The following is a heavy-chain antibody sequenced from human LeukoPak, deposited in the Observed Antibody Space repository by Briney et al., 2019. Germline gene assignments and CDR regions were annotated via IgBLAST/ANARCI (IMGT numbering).Heavy chain of an antibody. D-gene: IGHD2-15*01. Sequence: GGSLRLSCGASGFTFSTYGMHWVRQAPGKGLEWVSAISGSGGNTYYADSVKGQFTISRDNSKNTVYLQMNGLRAEDTAAYYCAKQTYCSAGSCYGPLDPWGQGTPVTVSS. CDR1: GFTFSTYG. J-gene: IGHJ5*02. V-gene: IGHV3-23*01. CDR3: AKQTYCSAGSCYGPLDP. CDR2: ISGSGGNT.